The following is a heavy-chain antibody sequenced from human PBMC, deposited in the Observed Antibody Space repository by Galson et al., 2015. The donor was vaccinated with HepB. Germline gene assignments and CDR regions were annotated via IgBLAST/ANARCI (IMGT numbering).Heavy chain of an antibody. CDR3: ARLMTSVRPYFYIDV. Sequence: SLRLSCAASGFTFSNAWMSWVRQAPGKGLEWVGRIKSKTDGGTTDYAAPVKGRFTISRDDSKNTLYLQMNSLRAEDTAVYYCARLMTSVRPYFYIDVWGKGTTVTVSS. CDR1: GFTFSNAW. V-gene: IGHV3-15*01. CDR2: IKSKTDGGTT. D-gene: IGHD2-2*01. J-gene: IGHJ6*03.